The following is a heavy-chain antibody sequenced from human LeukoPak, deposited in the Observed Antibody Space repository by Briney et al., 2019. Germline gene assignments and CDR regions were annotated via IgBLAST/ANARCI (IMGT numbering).Heavy chain of an antibody. CDR1: GFTFTSYA. V-gene: IGHV3-7*01. D-gene: IGHD5-18*01. J-gene: IGHJ6*02. Sequence: GGSLRLSCVASGFTFTSYAMSWVRQAPGKGLEWVANIKDDGSQSYSVDSVRGRFTISRDNSKNTLYLQMNSLRAEDTAVYYCAREEAMASYGMDVWGQGTTVTVSS. CDR2: IKDDGSQS. CDR3: AREEAMASYGMDV.